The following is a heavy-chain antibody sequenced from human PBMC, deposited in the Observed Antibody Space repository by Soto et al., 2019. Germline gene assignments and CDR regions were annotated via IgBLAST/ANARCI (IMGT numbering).Heavy chain of an antibody. CDR1: GGTFSSYA. D-gene: IGHD6-6*01. CDR2: IIPIFGTA. Sequence: QVQLVQSGAEVKKPGSSVKVSCKASGGTFSSYAISWVRQAPGQGLEWMGGIIPIFGTATYAQTFQGRVTITADEATSTAYMELSSLTSENTAVDYCAIDFRARNYYSNGMYVWGQGTTVTVSS. V-gene: IGHV1-69*01. CDR3: AIDFRARNYYSNGMYV. J-gene: IGHJ6*02.